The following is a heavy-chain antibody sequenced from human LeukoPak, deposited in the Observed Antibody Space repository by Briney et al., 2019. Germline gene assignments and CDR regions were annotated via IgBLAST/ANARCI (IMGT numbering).Heavy chain of an antibody. J-gene: IGHJ3*02. CDR2: ISAYNGNT. V-gene: IGHV1-18*01. Sequence: APVKVSCKASGYTFTSYGISWVRQAPGQGLEWMGWISAYNGNTNYAQKLQGRVTMTTDTSTSTAYMELRSLRSDDTAVYYCARGNYYDSSGYRGAFDIWGQGTMVTVSS. CDR3: ARGNYYDSSGYRGAFDI. D-gene: IGHD3-22*01. CDR1: GYTFTSYG.